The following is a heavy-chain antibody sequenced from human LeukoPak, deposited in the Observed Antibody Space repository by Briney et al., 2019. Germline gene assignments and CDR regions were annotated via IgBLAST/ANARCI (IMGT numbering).Heavy chain of an antibody. CDR3: TTDLWFGEFDAFDI. CDR1: GFTFSNAW. D-gene: IGHD3-10*01. V-gene: IGHV3-15*01. CDR2: IKSKTDGGTT. J-gene: IGHJ3*02. Sequence: PGGSLRLSCAASGFTFSNAWMSWVRQAPGKGLEWVGRIKSKTDGGTTDYAAPVKGRFTISRDDSKTTLYLQMNSLKTEDTAVYYCTTDLWFGEFDAFDIWGQGTMVTVSS.